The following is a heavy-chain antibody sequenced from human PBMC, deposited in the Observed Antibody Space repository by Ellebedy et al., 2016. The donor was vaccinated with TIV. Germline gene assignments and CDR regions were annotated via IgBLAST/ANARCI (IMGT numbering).Heavy chain of an antibody. Sequence: ASVKVSCKASGYNFTTYSLHWVRQAPGQGLEWMGIINPSGGSTSYAQKFQGRVTMTRDTSISTAYMELSRLRSDDTAVYYCASGRRGGSGSYTELDYWGQGTLVTVSS. V-gene: IGHV1-46*01. J-gene: IGHJ4*02. CDR2: INPSGGST. CDR3: ASGRRGGSGSYTELDY. CDR1: GYNFTTYS. D-gene: IGHD3-10*01.